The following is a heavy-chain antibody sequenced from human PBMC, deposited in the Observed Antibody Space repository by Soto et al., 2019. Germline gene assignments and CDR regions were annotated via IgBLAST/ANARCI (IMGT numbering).Heavy chain of an antibody. J-gene: IGHJ4*02. CDR1: RGSISSYY. V-gene: IGHV4-59*01. CDR3: ARIRGLGEVSPYFAY. CDR2: ISYSGNT. D-gene: IGHD3-16*02. Sequence: SETLSLTCTVSRGSISSYYLSWIRQPPGKGLEWIGYISYSGNTNYNASLKSRVTISVDTSTNQFSLRVTSVTAADTAVYYCARIRGLGEVSPYFAYWGQGALVTVSS.